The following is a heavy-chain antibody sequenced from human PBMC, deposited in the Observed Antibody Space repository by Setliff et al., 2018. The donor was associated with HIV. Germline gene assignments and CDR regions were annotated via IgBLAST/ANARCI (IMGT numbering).Heavy chain of an antibody. CDR1: GYDFTAYA. V-gene: IGHV1-18*01. CDR2: IGGDNANI. CDR3: ARYAAPGTGWFDP. D-gene: IGHD2-8*02. Sequence: ASVKVSCKASGYDFTAYAISWVRQAPGQGLEWMGRIGGDNANIKFAQSFQGRVTMTTDTSTNTAYLELTSLRSDDTAVYYCARYAAPGTGWFDPWGQGTQVTVSS. J-gene: IGHJ5*02.